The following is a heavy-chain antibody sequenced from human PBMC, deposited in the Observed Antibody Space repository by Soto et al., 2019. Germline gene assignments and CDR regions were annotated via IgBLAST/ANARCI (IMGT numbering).Heavy chain of an antibody. CDR1: GGTLSRYT. D-gene: IGHD5-12*01. Sequence: VEGSRKGSGGTLSRYTFSWGRQGPGQGLEWMGRIIPILGIANYAQKFQGRVTITADKSTSTAYMELSSLRSEDTAVYYCASEDSGYVLXAGYFDYWGQGTLVTVSS. CDR3: ASEDSGYVLXAGYFDY. CDR2: IIPILGIA. J-gene: IGHJ4*02. V-gene: IGHV1-69*02.